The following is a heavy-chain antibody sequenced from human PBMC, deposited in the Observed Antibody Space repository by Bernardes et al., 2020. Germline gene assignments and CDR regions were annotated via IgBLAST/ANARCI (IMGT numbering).Heavy chain of an antibody. CDR2: VSGSVLTFTT. CDR3: AKDLRFGES. J-gene: IGHJ4*02. CDR1: GFSISSYA. V-gene: IGHV3-23*01. Sequence: GGSLRLSCASSGFSISSYAMSWVRQAPGKGLEWVSGVSGSVLTFTTQYADSVKGRFTISRDNPKNTLYLQMKSLRAEDTAIYYCAKDLRFGESRGQGTLVTVSS. D-gene: IGHD3-10*01.